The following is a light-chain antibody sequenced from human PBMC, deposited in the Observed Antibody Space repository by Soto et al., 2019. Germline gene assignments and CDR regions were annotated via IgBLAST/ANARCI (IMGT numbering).Light chain of an antibody. CDR2: GNS. CDR3: QSYDSSLSGWV. Sequence: QSVLTQPPSVSGAPGQRVTNSCTGSSSNSGACYDVHWYQQLPGTAPKLLIYGNSNRPSGVPDRFSGSKSGTSASLAITGLQAEDEADYYCQSYDSSLSGWVFGGGTKLTVL. J-gene: IGLJ3*02. V-gene: IGLV1-40*01. CDR1: SSNSGACYD.